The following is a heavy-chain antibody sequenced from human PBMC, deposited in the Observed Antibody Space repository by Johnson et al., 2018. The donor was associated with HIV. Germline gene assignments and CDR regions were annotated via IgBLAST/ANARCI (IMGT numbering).Heavy chain of an antibody. CDR1: GFTFSSYG. CDR2: IWYAGSNK. CDR3: AKDRTAGMGDAFDI. Sequence: QVQLVESGGGVVQPGRSLRLSCAASGFTFSSYGMHWVRQAPGKGLEWVAVIWYAGSNKYYADSVKGRFTISRDNSKNTLYLEMHSLRAEDTAVYYCAKDRTAGMGDAFDIWGQGTTVTVSS. V-gene: IGHV3-33*06. D-gene: IGHD6-13*01. J-gene: IGHJ3*02.